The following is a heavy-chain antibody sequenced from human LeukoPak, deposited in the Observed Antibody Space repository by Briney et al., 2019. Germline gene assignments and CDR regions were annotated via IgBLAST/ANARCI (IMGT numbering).Heavy chain of an antibody. J-gene: IGHJ4*02. CDR1: GGSISSYY. V-gene: IGHV4-4*09. D-gene: IGHD5-12*01. CDR2: IYISGST. CDR3: SIQNSGYDFDYFDY. Sequence: SETLSLTCTVSGGSISSYYWSWIRQPPGKGLEWIGYIYISGSTNYNPSLKSLVTISEDPTKNQYSLKLSSVTAANTAVYYGSIQNSGYDFDYFDYWGQGTLVTVSS.